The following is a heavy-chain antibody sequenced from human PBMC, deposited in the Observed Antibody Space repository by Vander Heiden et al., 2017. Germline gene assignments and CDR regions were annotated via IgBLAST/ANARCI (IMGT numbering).Heavy chain of an antibody. V-gene: IGHV3-23*01. CDR1: GFTLSSYA. CDR2: ISGSGGST. D-gene: IGHD4-17*01. J-gene: IGHJ4*02. CDR3: AKQGDHDYGAMGFDY. Sequence: EVQLLESGGGLVQPGGSLRLSCAASGFTLSSYAMSWVRQAPGKGLEWVSAISGSGGSTYYADSVKGRFTISRDNSKNTLYLQMNSLRAEDTAVYYCAKQGDHDYGAMGFDYWGQGTLVTVSS.